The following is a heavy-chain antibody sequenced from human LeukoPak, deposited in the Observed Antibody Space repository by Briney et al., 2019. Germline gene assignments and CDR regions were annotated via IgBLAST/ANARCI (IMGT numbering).Heavy chain of an antibody. V-gene: IGHV3-74*01. CDR3: ARDGQWLEDAFDI. J-gene: IGHJ3*02. Sequence: PGGSLRLSCAASGFTFSSYWMHWVRQAPGKGLVWVSRINSDGSSTSYADSVKGRFTISRDNAKNTLYLQMGSLRAEDMAVYYCARDGQWLEDAFDIWGQGTMVTVSS. D-gene: IGHD6-19*01. CDR2: INSDGSST. CDR1: GFTFSSYW.